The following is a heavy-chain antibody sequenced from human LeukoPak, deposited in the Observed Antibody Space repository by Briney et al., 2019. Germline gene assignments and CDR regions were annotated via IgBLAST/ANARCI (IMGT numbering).Heavy chain of an antibody. CDR2: INPNSGGT. CDR1: GYTFTDFY. Sequence: GASVKVSCKASGYTFTDFYLHWVRQTPGQGLEWMGWINPNSGGTNYAQKFQGRVTMTRDTSISTAYMELSRLRSDDTAVYYCARDLTGAPPGYWGQGTLVTVSS. D-gene: IGHD3-9*01. J-gene: IGHJ4*02. V-gene: IGHV1-2*02. CDR3: ARDLTGAPPGY.